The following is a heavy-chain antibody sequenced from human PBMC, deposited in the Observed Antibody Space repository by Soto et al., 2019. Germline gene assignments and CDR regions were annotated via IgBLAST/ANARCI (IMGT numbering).Heavy chain of an antibody. CDR3: AHRPGSSGSRAWFDS. D-gene: IGHD2-15*01. CDR2: IFWDDDK. J-gene: IGHJ5*01. Sequence: QITLKESGPTLVKPTQTLTLTCTFSGFSLSTSGVGVGWIRQPPGKALEWLALIFWDDDKRYSPSLNSRLTIXKDXSXNQVVLTMTNMDPVDTATYYCAHRPGSSGSRAWFDSWGQGTLVTVSS. V-gene: IGHV2-5*02. CDR1: GFSLSTSGVG.